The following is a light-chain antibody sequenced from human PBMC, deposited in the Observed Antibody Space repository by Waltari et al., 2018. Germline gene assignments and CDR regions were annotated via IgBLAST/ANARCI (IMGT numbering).Light chain of an antibody. CDR3: SSYAGSSKGV. CDR1: SSDAGNYNR. Sequence: QSALTHPASVPGPPGQSTTIPCTGTSSDAGNYNRVSWYQQHPGKAPKLMIYAVSKRPSGVSDRFSGSKSGDMASLTISGLQPEDEAEYFCSSYAGSSKGVFGGGTKVTVL. J-gene: IGLJ2*01. CDR2: AVS. V-gene: IGLV2-23*02.